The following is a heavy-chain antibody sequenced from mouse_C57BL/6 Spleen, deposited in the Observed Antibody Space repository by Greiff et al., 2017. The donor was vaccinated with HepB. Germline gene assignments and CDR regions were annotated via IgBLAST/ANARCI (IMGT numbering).Heavy chain of an antibody. D-gene: IGHD1-1*01. CDR1: GYTFTSYW. Sequence: VQLQQPGAELVMPGASVKLSCKASGYTFTSYWMHWVKQRPGQGLEWIGEIDPSDSYTNYNQKFKGKSTLTVDKSSSTAYMQLSSLTSEDSAVYYCARGNYYGSNGYFDYWGQGTTLTVSS. V-gene: IGHV1-69*01. CDR3: ARGNYYGSNGYFDY. J-gene: IGHJ2*01. CDR2: IDPSDSYT.